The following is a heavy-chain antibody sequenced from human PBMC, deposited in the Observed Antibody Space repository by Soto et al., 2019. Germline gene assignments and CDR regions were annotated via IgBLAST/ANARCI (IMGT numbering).Heavy chain of an antibody. D-gene: IGHD3-3*01. V-gene: IGHV3-15*07. CDR2: IKSKTDGGTT. Sequence: GGSLRLSCAASGFTFSNAWMNWVRQAPGKGLEWVGRIKSKTDGGTTDYAAPVKGRFTISRDDSKNTLYLQMNSLKTEDTAVYYCTTDLTIFGVVDDRLSYYYYYGMDVWGQGTTVTVSS. CDR1: GFTFSNAW. J-gene: IGHJ6*02. CDR3: TTDLTIFGVVDDRLSYYYYYGMDV.